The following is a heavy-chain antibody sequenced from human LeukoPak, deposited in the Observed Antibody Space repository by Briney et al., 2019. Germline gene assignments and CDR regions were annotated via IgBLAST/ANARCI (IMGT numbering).Heavy chain of an antibody. V-gene: IGHV1-24*01. D-gene: IGHD3-10*01. J-gene: IGHJ5*01. CDR2: FDPGDGEI. Sequence: ASVKVSCKVSGNTLTELSMHWVRQAPGKGLEWMGGFDPGDGEIIYAQKFQGRVTMTEDTSADTAYMELSSLRSEDTAVYFCASYVSGFDSWGQGTLVTVTS. CDR1: GNTLTELS. CDR3: ASYVSGFDS.